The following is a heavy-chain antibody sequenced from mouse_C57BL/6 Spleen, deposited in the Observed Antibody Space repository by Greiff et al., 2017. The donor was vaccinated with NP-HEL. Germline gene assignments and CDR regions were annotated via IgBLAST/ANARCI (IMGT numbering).Heavy chain of an antibody. CDR3: TRILPYDGYFYPFAY. J-gene: IGHJ3*01. D-gene: IGHD2-3*01. Sequence: VQLQQSGAELVRPGASVTLSCKASGYTFTDYEMHWVKQTPVHGLEWIGAIDPETGGTAYNQRFKGKAILTADKSSSTAYMELRSLTSEDSAVYYCTRILPYDGYFYPFAYWGQGTLVTVSA. CDR2: IDPETGGT. CDR1: GYTFTDYE. V-gene: IGHV1-15*01.